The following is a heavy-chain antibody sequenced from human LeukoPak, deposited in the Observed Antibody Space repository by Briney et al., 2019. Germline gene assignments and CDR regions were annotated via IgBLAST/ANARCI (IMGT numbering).Heavy chain of an antibody. D-gene: IGHD6-13*01. V-gene: IGHV3-21*01. Sequence: GGSLRLSCEASGFIFSSYTMNWIRQAPGEGLEWVASINSGSTDPYYADSVKGRFTISRDDAKKSLYLQMTSLRVEDTSVYYCARDFLAAGDYWGQGTLVTVSS. CDR1: GFIFSSYT. J-gene: IGHJ4*02. CDR3: ARDFLAAGDY. CDR2: INSGSTDP.